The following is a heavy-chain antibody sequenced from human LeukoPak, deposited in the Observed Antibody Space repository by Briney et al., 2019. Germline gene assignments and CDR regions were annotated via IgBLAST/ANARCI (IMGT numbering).Heavy chain of an antibody. D-gene: IGHD6-13*01. J-gene: IGHJ4*02. CDR2: ISGSGGST. Sequence: GGSLRLSFAASGFTFSSYAMSWVRQAPGKGLEWVSAISGSGGSTYYADSVKGRFTISRDNSKNTLYLQMNSLRAEDTAVYYCAKGYSIAAAPRYFDYWGQGTLVTVSS. CDR3: AKGYSIAAAPRYFDY. V-gene: IGHV3-23*01. CDR1: GFTFSSYA.